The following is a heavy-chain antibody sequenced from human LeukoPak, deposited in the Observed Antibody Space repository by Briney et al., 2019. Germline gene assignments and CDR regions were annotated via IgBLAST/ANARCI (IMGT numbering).Heavy chain of an antibody. J-gene: IGHJ6*02. Sequence: GGSLRLSCAASGFTFSDYNMNWLRQAPGRGLEWVSYITNSGSTIRYADSVKGRFTISRDNAKNSLYLQMNSLRAEDTAVYYCARSIGLTGGGVDVWGQGTTVTVSS. V-gene: IGHV3-11*01. CDR3: ARSIGLTGGGVDV. CDR2: ITNSGSTI. D-gene: IGHD3-9*01. CDR1: GFTFSDYN.